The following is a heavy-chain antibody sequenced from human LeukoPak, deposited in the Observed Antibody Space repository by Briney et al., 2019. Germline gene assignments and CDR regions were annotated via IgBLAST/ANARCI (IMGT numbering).Heavy chain of an antibody. J-gene: IGHJ4*02. CDR2: FDPENGET. Sequence: ASVKVSCKVSGYTLTELSMHWVRQAPGKGLEWTASFDPENGETLYAQEFQGRVTLTEDTSADTAYMELISLRSEDTAVYYCTRSAVVLPYYFDYWGQGTLVTVSS. CDR1: GYTLTELS. CDR3: TRSAVVLPYYFDY. V-gene: IGHV1-24*01. D-gene: IGHD3-22*01.